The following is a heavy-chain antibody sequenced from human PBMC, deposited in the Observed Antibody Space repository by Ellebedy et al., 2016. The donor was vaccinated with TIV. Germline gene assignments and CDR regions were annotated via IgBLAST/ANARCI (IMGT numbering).Heavy chain of an antibody. V-gene: IGHV3-30*18. CDR3: VKDLNHGEYRARGYYYGMDV. CDR1: GFTFSNYG. CDR2: ISYDESNK. Sequence: GESLKISCAASGFTFSNYGMHWVRQAPGKGLEWVAVISYDESNKYYGDSVKGRFTISRDNSKNTLYLQMNSLRAEDTAVYYCVKDLNHGEYRARGYYYGMDVWGQGTTVTISS. J-gene: IGHJ6*02. D-gene: IGHD4-17*01.